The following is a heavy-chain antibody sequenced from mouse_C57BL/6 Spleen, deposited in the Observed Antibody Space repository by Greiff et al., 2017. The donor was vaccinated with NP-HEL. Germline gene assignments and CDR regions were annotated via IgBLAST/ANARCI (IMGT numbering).Heavy chain of an antibody. V-gene: IGHV1-59*01. J-gene: IGHJ2*01. CDR3: AREGLATVVATGYFDY. CDR1: GYTFTSYW. CDR2: IDPSDSYT. D-gene: IGHD1-1*01. Sequence: QVQLQQPGAELVRPGTSVKLSCKASGYTFTSYWMHWVKQRPGQGLEWIGVIDPSDSYTNYNQKFKGKATLTVDTSSSTAYMQLSSLTSEDSAVYYCAREGLATVVATGYFDYWGQGTTLTVSS.